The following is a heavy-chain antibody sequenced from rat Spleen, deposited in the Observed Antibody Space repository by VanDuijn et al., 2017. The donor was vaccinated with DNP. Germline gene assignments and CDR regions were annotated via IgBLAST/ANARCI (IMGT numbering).Heavy chain of an antibody. D-gene: IGHD4-1*01. CDR3: ASGFGWFAY. Sequence: EVQLVESGGDPVQPGRSLTLSCVVSGFTFTKDWLPWVRQVPGKGLEWIASITTGGEITYYPDSVKGRFTISRDHATNPLYLRLNSLRSEDTAIYYCASGFGWFAYWGQGTLVTVSS. CDR2: ITTGGEIT. V-gene: IGHV5-31*01. CDR1: GFTFTKDW. J-gene: IGHJ3*01.